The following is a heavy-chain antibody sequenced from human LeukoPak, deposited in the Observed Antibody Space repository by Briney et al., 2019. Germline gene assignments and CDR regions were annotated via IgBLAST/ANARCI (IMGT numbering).Heavy chain of an antibody. CDR2: ISGSADST. CDR3: AKDRARGGTTDFDY. D-gene: IGHD1-7*01. J-gene: IGHJ4*02. CDR1: GFTFSTYA. Sequence: QSGGSLRLSCAASGFTFSTYAMRWVRQAPGKGLEWVSAISGSADSTYYADSVKGQFAISRDNSKNTLYLQMNSLRAEDTAVYFCAKDRARGGTTDFDYWGQGTLVTVSS. V-gene: IGHV3-23*01.